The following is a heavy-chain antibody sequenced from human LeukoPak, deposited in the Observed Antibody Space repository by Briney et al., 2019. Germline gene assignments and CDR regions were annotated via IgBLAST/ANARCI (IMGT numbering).Heavy chain of an antibody. CDR1: GFSFISVW. J-gene: IGHJ5*02. D-gene: IGHD4-17*01. Sequence: PGGSLRLSCVGSGFSFISVWLNWVRQTPGKGLEWVSAIHTSGDTRYADSVKGRSTISRDTSKNTLYLQINSLRVEDTAVYYCIVFGDSNHWGQGTLVTVSS. CDR2: IHTSGDT. CDR3: IVFGDSNH. V-gene: IGHV3-53*01.